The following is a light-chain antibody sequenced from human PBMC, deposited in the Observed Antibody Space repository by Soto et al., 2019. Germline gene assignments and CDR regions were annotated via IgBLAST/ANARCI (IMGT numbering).Light chain of an antibody. V-gene: IGKV1-5*01. Sequence: DIQMTQSPSTLSASVGDRVTITCRASQSVSTRLAWYQQKPGKAPKLLIYDASSLQTGVPSRFSGSGSGAEFTLTISSLQPDDFANYYCQQYQSYSETFGHGTKVEIK. CDR3: QQYQSYSET. CDR2: DAS. J-gene: IGKJ1*01. CDR1: QSVSTR.